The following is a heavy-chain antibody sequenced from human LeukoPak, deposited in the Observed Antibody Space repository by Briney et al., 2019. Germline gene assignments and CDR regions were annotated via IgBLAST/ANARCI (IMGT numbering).Heavy chain of an antibody. J-gene: IGHJ3*02. V-gene: IGHV4-34*01. CDR1: GGSISSYY. CDR3: ARPLTYSSSWFDAFDI. CDR2: INHSGST. Sequence: SETLSLTCTVSGGSISSYYWSWIRQPPGKGLEWIGEINHSGSTNYNPSLKSRVTISVDTSKNQFSLKLSSVTAADTAVYYCARPLTYSSSWFDAFDIWGQGTTVTVSS. D-gene: IGHD6-13*01.